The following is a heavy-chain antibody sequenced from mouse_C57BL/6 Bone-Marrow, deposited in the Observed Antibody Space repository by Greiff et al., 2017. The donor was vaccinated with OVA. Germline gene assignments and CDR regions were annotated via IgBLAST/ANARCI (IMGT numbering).Heavy chain of an antibody. J-gene: IGHJ1*03. CDR1: GIDFSRYW. CDR3: ARSYYGSSYLVYWYFDV. D-gene: IGHD1-1*01. CDR2: INPDSSTI. V-gene: IGHV4-1*01. Sequence: EVKVIESGGGLVQPGGSLKLSCAASGIDFSRYWMSWVRRAPGKGLEWIGEINPDSSTINYAPSLKDKFIISRDNAKNTLYLQMSKVRSEDTALYYCARSYYGSSYLVYWYFDVWGTGTTVTVSS.